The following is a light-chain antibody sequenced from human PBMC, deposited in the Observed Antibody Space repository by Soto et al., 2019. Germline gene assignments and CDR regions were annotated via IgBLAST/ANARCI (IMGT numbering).Light chain of an antibody. CDR2: DAS. J-gene: IGKJ5*01. Sequence: IQMTQSPATLSASVGDRVSITYRASQSVGNSLAWYQQRPGKAPKLLIFDASTLESGVPSKFSGSGSDTEFTFTISSLQPEDFATYYCQQLNSYPITFGQGTRLEI. V-gene: IGKV1-5*01. CDR3: QQLNSYPIT. CDR1: QSVGNS.